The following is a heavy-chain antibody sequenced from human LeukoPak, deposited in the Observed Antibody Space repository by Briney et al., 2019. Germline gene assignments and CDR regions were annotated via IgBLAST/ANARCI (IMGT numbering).Heavy chain of an antibody. CDR2: IYTGGTT. CDR1: GFTVSSNY. J-gene: IGHJ6*02. CDR3: ARGSHYLMDV. V-gene: IGHV3-66*01. Sequence: GGSLRLSCAASGFTVSSNYMNWVRQAPGKGLEWVSVIYTGGTTYYADSVRGRFFISRDTSKNTLSLQMNSLRAEDTAVYYCARGSHYLMDVWGQGTTVTVSS. D-gene: IGHD3-10*01.